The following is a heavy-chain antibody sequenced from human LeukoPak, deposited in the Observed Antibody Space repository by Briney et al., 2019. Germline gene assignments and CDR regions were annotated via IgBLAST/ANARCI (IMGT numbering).Heavy chain of an antibody. CDR3: ARNFDS. CDR2: ISHSGNT. Sequence: SETLSLTCAVSGGSISNTNWGSWVRPPPGRGLEWIGEISHSGNTNYNPSLKSRVAISVDNSKNQFSLKMTSVTAADTAVCYCARNFDSWGQGILVTVSS. J-gene: IGHJ4*02. V-gene: IGHV4-4*02. CDR1: GGSISNTNW.